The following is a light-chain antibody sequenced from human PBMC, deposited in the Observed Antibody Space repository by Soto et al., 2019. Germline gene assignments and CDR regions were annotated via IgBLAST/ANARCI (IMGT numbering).Light chain of an antibody. Sequence: AIRMTQSPSSFSASTGDRVTITCRASQGISSYLAWYQQKPGKALKLLIYAASTLQSGVPSRFSGSGSGTDFTLTISCLQSEDFATYYCQQYYSYPPLTFGGGTKVEIK. J-gene: IGKJ4*01. CDR3: QQYYSYPPLT. CDR2: AAS. CDR1: QGISSY. V-gene: IGKV1-8*01.